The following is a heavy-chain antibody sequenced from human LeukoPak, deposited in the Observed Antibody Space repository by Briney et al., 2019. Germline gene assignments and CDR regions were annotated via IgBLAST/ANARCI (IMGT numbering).Heavy chain of an antibody. J-gene: IGHJ4*02. CDR2: ISGSGGGT. V-gene: IGHV3-23*01. CDR1: GFTFSSYA. D-gene: IGHD6-6*01. CDR3: ARSADSSSSISISPFDY. Sequence: GGFLRLSCAASGFTFSSYAVSWVRQAPGKGLEWVSAISGSGGGTYYADSVKGRFTISRDNSKNTLYLQMNSLSTEDTAVYYCARSADSSSSISISPFDYWGQGTQITVSS.